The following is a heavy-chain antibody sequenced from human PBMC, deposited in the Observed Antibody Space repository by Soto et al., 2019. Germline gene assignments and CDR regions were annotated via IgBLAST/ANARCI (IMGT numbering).Heavy chain of an antibody. V-gene: IGHV4-30-2*01. J-gene: IGHJ3*02. CDR3: ARGRGWGDYFDAFDI. D-gene: IGHD4-17*01. CDR2: IYHSGST. CDR1: GGSISSGGYS. Sequence: SETLSLTCAVSGGSISSGGYSWSWIRQPPGKGLEWIGYIYHSGSTYYNPSLKSRVTISVDRSKNQFSLKLSSVTAADTAVYYCARGRGWGDYFDAFDIWGQGTMVTVSS.